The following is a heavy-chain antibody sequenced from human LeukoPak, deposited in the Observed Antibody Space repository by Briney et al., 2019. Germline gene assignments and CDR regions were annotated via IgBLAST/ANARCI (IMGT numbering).Heavy chain of an antibody. Sequence: PSQTLSLTCAVSGGSISSGGYSWSWIRQPPGKGLEWIGYIYHSGSTYYNPSLKSRVTISVDRSKNQFSLKLSSVTAAGTAVYYCASIAANGYYFDYWGQGTLVTVSS. CDR1: GGSISSGGYS. CDR3: ASIAANGYYFDY. J-gene: IGHJ4*02. D-gene: IGHD2-15*01. V-gene: IGHV4-30-2*01. CDR2: IYHSGST.